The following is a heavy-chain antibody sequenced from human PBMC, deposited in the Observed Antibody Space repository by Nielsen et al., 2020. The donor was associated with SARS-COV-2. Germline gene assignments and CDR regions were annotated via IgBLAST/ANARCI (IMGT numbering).Heavy chain of an antibody. J-gene: IGHJ6*02. CDR1: GFNFNTYS. CDR3: ARSPFHRSSWYSMDV. D-gene: IGHD6-13*01. CDR2: ISSGSATI. V-gene: IGHV3-48*01. Sequence: GESLKISCVASGFNFNTYSMNWVRQAPGKGLEWVSYISSGSATIYYADSVKGRFTISRDNVKNSLYLQLSSLSAEDTAVYYCARSPFHRSSWYSMDVWGQGTTVAVSS.